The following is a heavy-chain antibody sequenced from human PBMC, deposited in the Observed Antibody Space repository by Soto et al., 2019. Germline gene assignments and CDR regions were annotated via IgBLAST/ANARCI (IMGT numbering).Heavy chain of an antibody. J-gene: IGHJ6*02. V-gene: IGHV3-53*02. CDR3: ARGRGPYYYYGMDV. CDR2: IYSGGST. D-gene: IGHD3-10*01. CDR1: GFTVSSNY. Sequence: EVQLVETGGGLIQPGGSLRLSCAASGFTVSSNYMSWVRQAPGKGLEWVSVIYSGGSTYYADSVKGRFTISRDNSKNTLYLQMKSLRAEDTAVYYCARGRGPYYYYGMDVWGQGTTVTVSS.